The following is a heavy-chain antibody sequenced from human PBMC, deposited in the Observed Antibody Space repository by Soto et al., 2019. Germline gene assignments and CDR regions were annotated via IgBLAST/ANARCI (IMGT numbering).Heavy chain of an antibody. V-gene: IGHV3-7*03. CDR3: ASWPIWIKGDYVTDYYYGMDV. Sequence: GGSLRLSCEASGFTFSSYWMSWVRQAPGKGLEWVANIKQDGSEKYYVDSVKGRFTISRDNAKNSLYLQMNSLRAEDTAVYYCASWPIWIKGDYVTDYYYGMDVWGQGTTVTVSS. J-gene: IGHJ6*02. CDR2: IKQDGSEK. D-gene: IGHD4-17*01. CDR1: GFTFSSYW.